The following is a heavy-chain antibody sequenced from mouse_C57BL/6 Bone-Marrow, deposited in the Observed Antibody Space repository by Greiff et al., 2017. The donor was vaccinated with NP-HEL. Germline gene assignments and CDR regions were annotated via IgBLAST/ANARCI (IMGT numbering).Heavy chain of an antibody. J-gene: IGHJ2*01. Sequence: QVQLQQSGAELVKPGASVKISCKASGYTFTDYYINWVKQRPGQGLEWIGKIGPGSGSTYYNEKFKGKATLTADKSSSTAYMQLSSLTSEDSAVYFCAKIYYYGSSYPYYFDYWGQGITLTVSS. V-gene: IGHV1-77*01. D-gene: IGHD1-1*01. CDR3: AKIYYYGSSYPYYFDY. CDR1: GYTFTDYY. CDR2: IGPGSGST.